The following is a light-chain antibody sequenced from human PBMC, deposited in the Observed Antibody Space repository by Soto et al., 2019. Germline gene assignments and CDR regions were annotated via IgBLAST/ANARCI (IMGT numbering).Light chain of an antibody. V-gene: IGLV1-40*01. CDR3: PSYDSSLSGWV. CDR2: GNS. CDR1: SSNIGAGYD. Sequence: QSVLTQPPSVSGATGQRVTISCTESSSNIGAGYDVHWYQQLPGTAPKLLIYGNSNRPSGVPDRFSGSKSGTSASLAITGLQAEDEAEYYCPSYDSSLSGWVFGGGSKLAVL. J-gene: IGLJ3*02.